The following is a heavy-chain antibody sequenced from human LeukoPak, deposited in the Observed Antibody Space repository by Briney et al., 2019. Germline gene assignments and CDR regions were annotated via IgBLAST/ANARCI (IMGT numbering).Heavy chain of an antibody. CDR3: ASSSGYRVGGYYYYYMDV. V-gene: IGHV4-34*01. CDR1: GGSFSGYY. Sequence: SETLSLTCAVYGGSFSGYYWSWIRQPPGKGLEWIGEINHSGSTNYNPSLKSRVTISLDTSKNQFSLKLSSVTAADTAVYYCASSSGYRVGGYYYYYMDVWGKGTTVTVSS. J-gene: IGHJ6*03. CDR2: INHSGST. D-gene: IGHD5-12*01.